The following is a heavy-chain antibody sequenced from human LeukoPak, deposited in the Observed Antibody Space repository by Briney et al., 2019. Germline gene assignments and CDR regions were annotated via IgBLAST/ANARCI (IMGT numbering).Heavy chain of an antibody. Sequence: HPGGSLRLSCAASGFTFSSYGMHWVRQAPGKGLERVAVIWYDGSNRYYADSVKGRFIISRDNSKTTLYLQMNSLRAEDTAVYYCARDPIETLNYDILTGYLDYWGQGTLVTVSS. CDR2: IWYDGSNR. CDR1: GFTFSSYG. CDR3: ARDPIETLNYDILTGYLDY. V-gene: IGHV3-33*01. D-gene: IGHD3-9*01. J-gene: IGHJ4*02.